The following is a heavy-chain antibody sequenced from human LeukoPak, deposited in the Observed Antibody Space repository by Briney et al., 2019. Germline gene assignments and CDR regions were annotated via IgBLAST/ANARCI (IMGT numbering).Heavy chain of an antibody. D-gene: IGHD3-10*01. CDR2: ISGSGGST. CDR1: GFTFSSYA. V-gene: IGHV3-23*01. J-gene: IGHJ4*02. CDR3: AKGSYYGSGSYYNLVY. Sequence: GGSLRLSCAASGFTFSSYAMSWVRQAPGKGLEWVSAISGSGGSTYYADSVKGRFTISRDNSKNTLYLQMNSLRAEDTAVYYCAKGSYYGSGSYYNLVYWGQGTLVTVSS.